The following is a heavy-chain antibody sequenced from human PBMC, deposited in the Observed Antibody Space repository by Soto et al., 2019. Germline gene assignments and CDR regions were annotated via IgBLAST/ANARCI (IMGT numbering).Heavy chain of an antibody. Sequence: GGSLRLSCAASRFTFSTYEMNWVRQAPGKGLEWVSYISSSGYTVYYADSVKGRLTISRDNTRNSLYLQMNSLRDEDTALYYCVRYCTTTLCNGVATRTFDYWGQGTLVTVSS. V-gene: IGHV3-48*03. D-gene: IGHD5-12*01. CDR3: VRYCTTTLCNGVATRTFDY. CDR2: ISSSGYTV. J-gene: IGHJ4*02. CDR1: RFTFSTYE.